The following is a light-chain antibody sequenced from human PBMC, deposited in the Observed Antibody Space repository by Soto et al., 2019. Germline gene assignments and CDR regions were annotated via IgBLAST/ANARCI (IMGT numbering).Light chain of an antibody. CDR2: LEGSGNY. Sequence: QTVVTQSSSASASLGSSVKLTCTLSSGHSTYIIAWHQLQPGRAPRYLMNLEGSGNYNKGSGVPDRFSGSSSGADRYLTISNLQSEDEADYYCETWDTNPRVFGGGTQLTVL. V-gene: IGLV4-60*03. J-gene: IGLJ2*01. CDR1: SGHSTYI. CDR3: ETWDTNPRV.